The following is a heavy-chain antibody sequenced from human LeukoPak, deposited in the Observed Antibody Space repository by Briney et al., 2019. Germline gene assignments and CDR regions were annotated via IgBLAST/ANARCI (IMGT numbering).Heavy chain of an antibody. CDR2: INPNSGGT. Sequence: ASVKVSCKASGYTFTGYYMHWVRQAPGQGLEWMGWINPNSGGTNYAQKLQGRVTMTRDTSISTAYMELSRLRSDDTAVYYCASSITVTITYFDYWGQGILVTVSS. CDR1: GYTFTGYY. V-gene: IGHV1-2*02. CDR3: ASSITVTITYFDY. J-gene: IGHJ4*02. D-gene: IGHD4-17*01.